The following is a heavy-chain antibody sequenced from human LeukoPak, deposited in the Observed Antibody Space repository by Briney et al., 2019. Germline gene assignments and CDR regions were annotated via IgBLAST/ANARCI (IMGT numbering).Heavy chain of an antibody. Sequence: SETLSLTCTVSGGSISSYYWSWIRQPPGKGLEWIGNIYNSGSTNYNPSLKSRVTISGDTSKNQFSLKLSSVTAADTAMYYCARERYSSGQSRWFDPWGQGTLVTVSS. J-gene: IGHJ5*02. CDR1: GGSISSYY. CDR2: IYNSGST. CDR3: ARERYSSGQSRWFDP. V-gene: IGHV4-59*01. D-gene: IGHD6-19*01.